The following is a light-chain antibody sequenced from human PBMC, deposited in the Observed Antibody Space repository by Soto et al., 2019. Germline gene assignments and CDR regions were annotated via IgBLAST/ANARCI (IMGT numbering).Light chain of an antibody. CDR1: SSYVGGYNF. CDR2: DVT. J-gene: IGLJ3*02. Sequence: QSALTQPASVSGSPGQSITISCTGTSSYVGGYNFVSWYQQHPGNDPKLIIYDVTSRPSGVSNRFSGSKSGNAASLTISGLQAEDEALYYCNSYTTSGAVVFGGGTKLTVL. V-gene: IGLV2-14*03. CDR3: NSYTTSGAVV.